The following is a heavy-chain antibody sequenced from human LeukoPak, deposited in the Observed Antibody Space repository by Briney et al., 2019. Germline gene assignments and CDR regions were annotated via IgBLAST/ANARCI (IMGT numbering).Heavy chain of an antibody. CDR3: AKDLVGDIVVVPAARDAFDI. J-gene: IGHJ3*02. D-gene: IGHD2-2*01. CDR2: ISGSGGST. CDR1: GFTFSSYA. V-gene: IGHV3-23*01. Sequence: GRSLRLSCAASGFTFSSYAMSWVRQAPGKGLEWVSAISGSGGSTYYADSVKGRFTISRDNSKNTLYLQMNSLRAEDTAVYYCAKDLVGDIVVVPAARDAFDIWGQGTMVTVSS.